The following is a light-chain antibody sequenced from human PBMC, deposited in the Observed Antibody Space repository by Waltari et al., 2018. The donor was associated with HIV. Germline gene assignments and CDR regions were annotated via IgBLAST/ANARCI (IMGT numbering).Light chain of an antibody. CDR2: END. J-gene: IGLJ3*02. CDR1: SSTIETNY. Sequence: QSVLTQPPSLSAAPGQRVTISCSGSSSTIETNYVSWYQQLPGTAPNLLIYENDKRPSGIPERFSGSQSGTSATLGITGLQTGDEADYYCGTWDTSLSVGVFGGGTKLTVL. CDR3: GTWDTSLSVGV. V-gene: IGLV1-51*02.